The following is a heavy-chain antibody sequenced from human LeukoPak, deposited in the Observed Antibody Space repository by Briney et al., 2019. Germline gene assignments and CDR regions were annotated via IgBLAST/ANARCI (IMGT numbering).Heavy chain of an antibody. D-gene: IGHD2-2*02. Sequence: SETLSLTCTVSGGSISSGGYYWSWIRQHPGKGLEWIGYIYYSGSTYYNPSLKSRVTISVDTSKNQSSLKLSSVTAADTAVYYCARGLEDIVVVPAAIGWFDPWGQGTLVTVSS. CDR2: IYYSGST. CDR1: GGSISSGGYY. J-gene: IGHJ5*02. CDR3: ARGLEDIVVVPAAIGWFDP. V-gene: IGHV4-31*03.